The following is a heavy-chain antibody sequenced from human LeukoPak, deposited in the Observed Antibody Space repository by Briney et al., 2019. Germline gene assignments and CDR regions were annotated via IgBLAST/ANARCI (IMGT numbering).Heavy chain of an antibody. D-gene: IGHD3-10*01. CDR2: INHSGST. CDR3: ARVAGSSGSYCNVGRNYYMDV. Sequence: SETLSLTCAVYGGSFSGYYWSWIRQPPGKGLEWIGEINHSGSTNYNPSLKSRVTISVDTSKNQFSLKLSSVTAADTAVYYCARVAGSSGSYCNVGRNYYMDVWGKGTTVTVSS. CDR1: GGSFSGYY. J-gene: IGHJ6*03. V-gene: IGHV4-34*01.